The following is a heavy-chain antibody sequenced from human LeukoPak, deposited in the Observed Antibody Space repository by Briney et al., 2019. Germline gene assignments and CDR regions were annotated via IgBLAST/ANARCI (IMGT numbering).Heavy chain of an antibody. J-gene: IGHJ4*02. CDR3: ASLMGAVAGTEIFDY. Sequence: EASVKVPCKASGYTFTGYYMHWVRQAPGQGLEWMGWINPNSGGTNYAQKFQGRVTMTRDTSISTAYMELSRLRSDDTAAYYCASLMGAVAGTEIFDYWGQGTLVTVSS. D-gene: IGHD6-19*01. CDR2: INPNSGGT. CDR1: GYTFTGYY. V-gene: IGHV1-2*02.